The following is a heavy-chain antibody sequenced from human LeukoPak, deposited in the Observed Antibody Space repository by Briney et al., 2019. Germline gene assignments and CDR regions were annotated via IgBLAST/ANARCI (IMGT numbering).Heavy chain of an antibody. CDR1: GFTFSSYW. Sequence: GGSLRLSCAASGFTFSSYWMSWVRQTPGKGLEWVAIILQDGSEKHYVASVKGRFTISRDNAKNSVYLQMNGLRAEDTAVYYCARIASDQGMGYYYYYYMDVWGKGTTVTVSS. CDR2: ILQDGSEK. V-gene: IGHV3-7*01. D-gene: IGHD5-24*01. CDR3: ARIASDQGMGYYYYYYMDV. J-gene: IGHJ6*03.